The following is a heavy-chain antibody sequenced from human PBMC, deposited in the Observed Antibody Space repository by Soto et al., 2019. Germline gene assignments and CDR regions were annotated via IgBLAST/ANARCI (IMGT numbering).Heavy chain of an antibody. J-gene: IGHJ6*02. CDR3: ARDTEYYDFWSGYDLVYGMDV. CDR2: IKQDGSEK. CDR1: GFPFDDFA. D-gene: IGHD3-3*01. V-gene: IGHV3-7*03. Sequence: GGSLRLSCTGSGFPFDDFAINWVRQAPGKGLEWVANIKQDGSEKYYVDSVKGRFTISRDNAKNSLYLQMNSLRAEDTAVYYCARDTEYYDFWSGYDLVYGMDVWGQGTTVTVSS.